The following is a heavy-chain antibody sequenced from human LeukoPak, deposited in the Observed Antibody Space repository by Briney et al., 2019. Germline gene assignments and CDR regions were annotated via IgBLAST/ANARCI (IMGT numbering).Heavy chain of an antibody. CDR1: GLTFSNYW. CDR3: ARDRSRFYY. J-gene: IGHJ4*02. Sequence: GGSLRLSCAASGLTFSNYWMSGVRQAPGKGREWVANIKEDGNEKYYVDSVKGRFTISRDNAKKSLYLQMNSLRAEDTAVYYCARDRSRFYYWGQGTPVTVSS. CDR2: IKEDGNEK. D-gene: IGHD2-2*01. V-gene: IGHV3-7*01.